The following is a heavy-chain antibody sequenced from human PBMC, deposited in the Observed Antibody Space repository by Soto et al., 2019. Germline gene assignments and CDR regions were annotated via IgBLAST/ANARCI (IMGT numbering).Heavy chain of an antibody. CDR3: AKDRSSCGGDCYSAGFHY. V-gene: IGHV3-30*04. D-gene: IGHD2-21*02. Sequence: GGSLRLSCSASGFTFSTYAMHWVRQAPGKGLEWVAVISYDGSNKYYADSVKGRFTISRDNSKNTPYLQMNSLRAEDTAVYYCAKDRSSCGGDCYSAGFHYWGQGTLVTVS. CDR2: ISYDGSNK. J-gene: IGHJ4*02. CDR1: GFTFSTYA.